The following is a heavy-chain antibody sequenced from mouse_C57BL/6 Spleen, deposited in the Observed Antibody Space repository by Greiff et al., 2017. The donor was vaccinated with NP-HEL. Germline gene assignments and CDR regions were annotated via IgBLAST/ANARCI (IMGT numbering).Heavy chain of an antibody. CDR3: ARDLANWGYFDY. Sequence: VQLQQSGPELVKPGASVKISCKASGYAFSSSWMNWVKQRPGKGLEWIGRIYPGDGDTNYNGKFKGKATLTADKSSSTAYMQLSSLTSEDSAVYFCARDLANWGYFDYWGQGTTLTVSS. D-gene: IGHD4-1*01. CDR2: IYPGDGDT. CDR1: GYAFSSSW. J-gene: IGHJ2*01. V-gene: IGHV1-82*01.